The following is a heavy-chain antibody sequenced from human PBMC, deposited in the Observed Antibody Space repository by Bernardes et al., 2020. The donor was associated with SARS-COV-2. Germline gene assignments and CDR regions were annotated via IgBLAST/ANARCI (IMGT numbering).Heavy chain of an antibody. V-gene: IGHV1-2*02. CDR1: GDTLSDYY. CDR3: ARDLDRLYSGSRTDAFDI. D-gene: IGHD1-26*01. Sequence: ASVKVSCKASGDTLSDYYMHWVRQAPGQGVEWMGWINPHSRGTNYAQKFQGRVTVTRDTSISTAYMELSRLTSDDTAVYYCARDLDRLYSGSRTDAFDIWGQGTMVTVSS. J-gene: IGHJ3*02. CDR2: INPHSRGT.